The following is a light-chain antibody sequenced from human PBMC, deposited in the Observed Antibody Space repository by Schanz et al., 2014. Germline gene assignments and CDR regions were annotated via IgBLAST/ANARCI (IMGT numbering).Light chain of an antibody. CDR3: QQYSSYVT. J-gene: IGKJ3*01. Sequence: DIQLTQSPSTLSASVGARVTITCRASQSIGNWLAWYQQKPGKVPKVLIYKASTLQSGVPSRFSGSGSGTEFTLTIRSLQPDDFATYYCQQYSSYVTFGHGTKVNLK. CDR2: KAS. V-gene: IGKV1-5*03. CDR1: QSIGNW.